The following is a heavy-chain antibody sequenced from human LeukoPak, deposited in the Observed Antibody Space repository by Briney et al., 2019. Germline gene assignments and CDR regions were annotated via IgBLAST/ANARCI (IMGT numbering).Heavy chain of an antibody. Sequence: GGSLRLSCAASGFTFSSYWMSWVRQAPGKGLEWVANIKQDGSEKYYVDSVKGRFTISRDNAKNSLYLQMNSLRAEDTAMYYCARALPHRRLMDTTMEQHWFDPWGQGTLVTVSS. CDR3: ARALPHRRLMDTTMEQHWFDP. CDR2: IKQDGSEK. D-gene: IGHD5-18*01. CDR1: GFTFSSYW. V-gene: IGHV3-7*03. J-gene: IGHJ5*02.